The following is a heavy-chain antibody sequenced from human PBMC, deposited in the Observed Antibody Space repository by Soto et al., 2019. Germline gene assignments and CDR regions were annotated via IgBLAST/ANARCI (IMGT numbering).Heavy chain of an antibody. D-gene: IGHD3-10*01. Sequence: EVQLLESGGGLVQPGGSLRLSCAASGFTFNNYAMTWVRQAPGKVLEWVSAISGGGDTTSYADSVKGRFTVSRDGSKNTLYLQRSSLRAEDTALYYCAKGRGGSGSLTPRVDFWGQGTLVTVSS. CDR3: AKGRGGSGSLTPRVDF. CDR1: GFTFNNYA. CDR2: ISGGGDTT. V-gene: IGHV3-23*01. J-gene: IGHJ4*02.